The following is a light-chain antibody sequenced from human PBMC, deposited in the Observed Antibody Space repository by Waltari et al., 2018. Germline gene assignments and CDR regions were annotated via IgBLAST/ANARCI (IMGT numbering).Light chain of an antibody. V-gene: IGLV2-8*01. Sequence: QSALTQPPSASGSPGPSITISCTGTSSDVGAYNFLSWYQQHPGKAPKLIIFDVRKRPSGVPDRFSGSKSGNTASLTVSGLQAEDEADYYCNSYAGGDILYVFGTGTRVTVL. CDR2: DVR. CDR3: NSYAGGDILYV. J-gene: IGLJ1*01. CDR1: SSDVGAYNF.